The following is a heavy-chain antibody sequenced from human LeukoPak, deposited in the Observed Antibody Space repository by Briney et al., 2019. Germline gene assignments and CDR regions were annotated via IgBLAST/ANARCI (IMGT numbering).Heavy chain of an antibody. CDR1: GYTFTSYG. Sequence: ASVKVSCKASGYTFTSYGISWVRQAPGQGLEWMGWISAYNGNTNYAQKLQGRVTMTTDTSTSTACMELGSLKSDDTAVYYCARDQNIVVVPAPYYFDYWGQGTLVTVSS. D-gene: IGHD2-2*01. CDR3: ARDQNIVVVPAPYYFDY. CDR2: ISAYNGNT. V-gene: IGHV1-18*01. J-gene: IGHJ4*02.